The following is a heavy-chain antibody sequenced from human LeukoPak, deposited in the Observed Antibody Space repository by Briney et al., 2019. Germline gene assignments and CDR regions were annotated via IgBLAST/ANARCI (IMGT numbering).Heavy chain of an antibody. CDR1: GLTFTGYY. CDR3: VREGNELLSKNFDY. J-gene: IGHJ4*02. Sequence: APSVKVLCKPSGLTFTGYYIHWVPQAPRQGLEWMGYINPHSGGTNSPQKFQGRVTMTTDTSISAAYMELSSLISDDTAMYYCVREGNELLSKNFDYWGQGTLVTVSS. V-gene: IGHV1-2*02. D-gene: IGHD2-21*02. CDR2: INPHSGGT.